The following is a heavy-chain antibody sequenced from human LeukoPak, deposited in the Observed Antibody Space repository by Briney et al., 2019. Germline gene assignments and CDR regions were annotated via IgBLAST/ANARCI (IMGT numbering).Heavy chain of an antibody. CDR2: ISGSGGST. CDR1: GFTFSNAR. D-gene: IGHD2-2*01. J-gene: IGHJ5*02. V-gene: IGHV3-23*01. Sequence: PGGSLRLSCAASGFTFSNARMSWVRQAPGKGLEWVSAISGSGGSTYYADSVKGRFTISRDNSKNTLYLQMNSLRAEDTAVYYCAKAGGIVVVPAANWFDPWGQGTLVTVSS. CDR3: AKAGGIVVVPAANWFDP.